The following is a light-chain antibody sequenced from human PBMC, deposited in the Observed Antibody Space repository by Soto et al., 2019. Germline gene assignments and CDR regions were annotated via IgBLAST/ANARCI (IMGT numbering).Light chain of an antibody. CDR2: KAS. J-gene: IGKJ1*01. Sequence: DIQMTQSPSTLSASLGDRVTITCRASQSISSWLAWYQQKPGKAPKLLIYKASSLESGVPSRFSGSGSGTEFTLTISSLQPDDFATYYCQQYNSYPTFGQGTKV. CDR1: QSISSW. CDR3: QQYNSYPT. V-gene: IGKV1-5*03.